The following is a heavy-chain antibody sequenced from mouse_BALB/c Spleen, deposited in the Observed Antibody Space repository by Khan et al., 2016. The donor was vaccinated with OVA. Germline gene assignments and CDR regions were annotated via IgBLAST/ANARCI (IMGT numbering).Heavy chain of an antibody. V-gene: IGHV1-7*01. Sequence: QVQLKESGAELAKPGASVKMSCKASGYTFTTYWMHWVKQRPGQGLEWIGYINPTSGYTDYNEKFKDRATLSADKSSSTAYMQLSSLTSEDSAGYYCTSDRIDDWGQGTTLTVSS. CDR2: INPTSGYT. J-gene: IGHJ2*01. CDR3: TSDRIDD. CDR1: GYTFTTYW.